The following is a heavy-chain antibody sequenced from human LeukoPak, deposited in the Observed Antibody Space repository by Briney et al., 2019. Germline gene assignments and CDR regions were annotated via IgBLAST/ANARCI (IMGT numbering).Heavy chain of an antibody. Sequence: QSGGSLRLSCTTSGFAFDDFAMSWVRQPAGKGLEWVGFIRRRAYGGAAEYAASVKGRFIISRDDSKGIAYLQMHSLKTEDTAVYYCSRNGLVDFDYWGQGSRVIVSP. CDR1: GFAFDDFA. CDR2: IRRRAYGGAA. V-gene: IGHV3-49*04. J-gene: IGHJ4*02. CDR3: SRNGLVDFDY.